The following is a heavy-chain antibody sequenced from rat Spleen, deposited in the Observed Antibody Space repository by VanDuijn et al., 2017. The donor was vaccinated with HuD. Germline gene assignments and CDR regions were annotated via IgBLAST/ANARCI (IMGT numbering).Heavy chain of an antibody. CDR2: INSAGST. CDR1: GYSITSSYR. CDR3: VGVRFAY. D-gene: IGHD4-3*01. V-gene: IGHV3-3*01. Sequence: EVQLQESGPGLVKPSQSLSLTCSVTGYSITSSYRWNWIRKFPENKLEWKGYINSAGSTNYNPSLKSRISITRDTSKNQFFLQVNSVTTEDTATYYCVGVRFAYWGQGTLVTVSS. J-gene: IGHJ3*01.